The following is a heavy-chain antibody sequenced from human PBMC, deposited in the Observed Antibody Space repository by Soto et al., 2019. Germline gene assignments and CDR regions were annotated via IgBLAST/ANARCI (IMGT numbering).Heavy chain of an antibody. J-gene: IGHJ4*02. Sequence: AGWSLRLSCAASGFTFSNYAMTWVRQAPGKGLQWVSAISGSGSSTKYADSVKGRFTISRDNSKSTLSLQMNSLRGEDTAVYFCETGSATTGYLLDYWGQGTLVTVSS. CDR2: ISGSGSST. V-gene: IGHV3-23*01. CDR1: GFTFSNYA. CDR3: ETGSATTGYLLDY. D-gene: IGHD3-9*01.